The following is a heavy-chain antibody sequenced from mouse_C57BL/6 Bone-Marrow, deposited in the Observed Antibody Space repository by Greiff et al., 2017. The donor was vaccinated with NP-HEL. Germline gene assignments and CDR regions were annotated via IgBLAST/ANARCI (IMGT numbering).Heavy chain of an antibody. CDR1: GYTFTSYG. J-gene: IGHJ3*01. Sequence: VQLVESGAELARPGASVKLSCKASGYTFTSYGISWVKQRTGQGLEWIGEIYPRSGNTYYNEKFKDKATLTADKSSSTAYMELRSLTSEDSAVYYCAKLRRAWFAYWGQGTLVTVSA. V-gene: IGHV1-81*01. CDR3: AKLRRAWFAY. CDR2: IYPRSGNT. D-gene: IGHD2-4*01.